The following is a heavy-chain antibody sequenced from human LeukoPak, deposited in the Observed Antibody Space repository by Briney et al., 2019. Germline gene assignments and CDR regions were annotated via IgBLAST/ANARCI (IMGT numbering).Heavy chain of an antibody. V-gene: IGHV4-30-2*01. CDR1: GGSINSGDNY. CDR3: ARSYDSSGSGFDY. D-gene: IGHD3-22*01. J-gene: IGHJ4*02. Sequence: SETLSLTCTVSGGSINSGDNYWSWIRQPPGKGLEWIGYIYYSGSTYYNPSLESRVTISVDRSKNQFSLKLSSVTAADTAVYYCARSYDSSGSGFDYWGQGTLVTVSS. CDR2: IYYSGST.